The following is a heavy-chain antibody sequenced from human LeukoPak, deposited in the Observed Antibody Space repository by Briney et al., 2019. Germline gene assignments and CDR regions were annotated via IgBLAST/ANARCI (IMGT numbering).Heavy chain of an antibody. V-gene: IGHV3-21*04. Sequence: GGSLRLSCAASGFTFSRNSMNWVRQAPGKGLEWVSSISTSSSYINYADSVKGRFTISRDNAKNSLYLRMNSLRAEDTALYYCAKDRRPTVSGGYFDLWGRGTLVIVSS. J-gene: IGHJ2*01. CDR2: ISTSSSYI. CDR1: GFTFSRNS. CDR3: AKDRRPTVSGGYFDL. D-gene: IGHD3-10*01.